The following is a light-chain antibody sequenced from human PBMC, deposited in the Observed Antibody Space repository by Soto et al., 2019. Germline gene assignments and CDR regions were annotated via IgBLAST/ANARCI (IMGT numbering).Light chain of an antibody. Sequence: DIVLTQSPATLSLSPGERATLSCRASQSVSSYLAWYQQKPGQAPRLLIYDASNRATGIPARFSGSGSGTDFTLTISSLEPEDFAVYYCQQRSNWPPTFGQGTKVDNK. CDR3: QQRSNWPPT. J-gene: IGKJ1*01. CDR2: DAS. V-gene: IGKV3-11*01. CDR1: QSVSSY.